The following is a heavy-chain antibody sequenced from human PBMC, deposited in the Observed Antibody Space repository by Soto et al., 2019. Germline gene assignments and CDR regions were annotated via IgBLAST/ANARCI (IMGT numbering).Heavy chain of an antibody. V-gene: IGHV3-30-3*01. CDR2: ISYDGSNK. D-gene: IGHD5-12*01. CDR1: GFTFSSYA. J-gene: IGHJ3*02. CDR3: ARDGYNSDTAGPFDI. Sequence: GGSLRLSCAASGFTFSSYAMHWVRQAPGKGLEWVAVISYDGSNKYYADSVKGRFTISRDNSKNTLYLQVNSLRAEDTAVYYCARDGYNSDTAGPFDIWGQGTMVTVS.